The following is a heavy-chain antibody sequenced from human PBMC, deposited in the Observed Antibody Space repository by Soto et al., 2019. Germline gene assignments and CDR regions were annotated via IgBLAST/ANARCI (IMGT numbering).Heavy chain of an antibody. J-gene: IGHJ6*02. D-gene: IGHD2-15*01. V-gene: IGHV3-9*01. CDR1: GFKFGDYA. Sequence: QTGGSLRLSCEASGFKFGDYAMHWVRQAPGKGLEWVSGVSWNSEIVGYADSVKGRFTISRDNAKNSLYLEMNSLRTEDTALYYCAKDRGPCSGNKCSSLYYYYGMDVWGQGTTVTVSS. CDR3: AKDRGPCSGNKCSSLYYYYGMDV. CDR2: VSWNSEIV.